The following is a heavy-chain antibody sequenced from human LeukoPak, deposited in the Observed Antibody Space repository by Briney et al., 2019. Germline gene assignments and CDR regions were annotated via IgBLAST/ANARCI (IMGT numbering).Heavy chain of an antibody. D-gene: IGHD6-19*01. V-gene: IGHV4-59*08. CDR1: GGSISGYY. Sequence: SETLSLTCTVSGGSISGYYWSWIRQPPGKGLEWIGYISSSSGNTNYNPSLKSRVTISVDTSKNQFSLKLSSVTAADTAVYYCARQWSSGWQKGLFDYWGQGTLVTVSS. CDR3: ARQWSSGWQKGLFDY. J-gene: IGHJ4*02. CDR2: ISSSSGNT.